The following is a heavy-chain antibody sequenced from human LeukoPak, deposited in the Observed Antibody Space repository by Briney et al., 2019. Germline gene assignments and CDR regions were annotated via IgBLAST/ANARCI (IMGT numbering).Heavy chain of an antibody. CDR1: GGSISSYY. CDR3: ARSPIAAAGPEGAFDI. CDR2: IYTSGST. J-gene: IGHJ3*02. D-gene: IGHD6-13*01. V-gene: IGHV4-4*07. Sequence: SETLSLTCTVSGGSISSYYWSWTRQPAGKGLEWIGRIYTSGSTNYNPSLKSRVTMSVDTSKNQFSLKLSSVTAADMAVYYCARSPIAAAGPEGAFDIWGQGTMVTVSS.